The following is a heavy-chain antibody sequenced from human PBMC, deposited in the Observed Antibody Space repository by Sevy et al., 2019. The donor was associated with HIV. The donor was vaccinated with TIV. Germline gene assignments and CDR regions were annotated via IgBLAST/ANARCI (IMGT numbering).Heavy chain of an antibody. D-gene: IGHD6-19*01. CDR1: GFTFSIYG. V-gene: IGHV3-23*01. Sequence: GGSLRLSCAASGFTFSIYGMHWVRQAPGKGLEWVSSISGSGGSTYYADSVKGRFTISRDNFQNTLDLEMNSLRAGDTAVYYCAKDGAVAPSDYWGQGTLVTVSS. J-gene: IGHJ4*02. CDR3: AKDGAVAPSDY. CDR2: ISGSGGST.